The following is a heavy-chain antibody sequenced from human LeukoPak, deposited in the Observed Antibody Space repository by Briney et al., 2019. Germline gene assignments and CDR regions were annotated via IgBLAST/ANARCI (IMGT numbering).Heavy chain of an antibody. CDR2: INAGNGNT. CDR3: AREVVEYSSGWYDYDAFDI. Sequence: ASVTVSCKASGYTFTSYAMHWVRQAPGQRLEWMGWINAGNGNTKYSQKFQGRVTITRDTSASTAYMELSSLRSEDTAVYYCAREVVEYSSGWYDYDAFDIWGQGTMVTVSS. CDR1: GYTFTSYA. V-gene: IGHV1-3*01. D-gene: IGHD6-19*01. J-gene: IGHJ3*02.